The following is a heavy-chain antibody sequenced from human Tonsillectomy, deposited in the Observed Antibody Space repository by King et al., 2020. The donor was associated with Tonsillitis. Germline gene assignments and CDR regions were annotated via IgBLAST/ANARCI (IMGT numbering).Heavy chain of an antibody. CDR2: ISADNGNT. Sequence: VQLVESGAEVKKPGASVKVSCKPSGYTFTNYGFSWVRQAPGQGLEWMGWISADNGNTNYAQKIQGRVTMTTDTSTRTAYMELRSLRSDDTAVYYCARDHRVVGANPLFDNWGQGTLVTVSS. CDR1: GYTFTNYG. D-gene: IGHD1-26*01. CDR3: ARDHRVVGANPLFDN. J-gene: IGHJ4*02. V-gene: IGHV1-18*01.